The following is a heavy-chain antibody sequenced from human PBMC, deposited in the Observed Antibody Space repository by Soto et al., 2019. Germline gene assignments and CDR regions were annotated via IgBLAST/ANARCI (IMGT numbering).Heavy chain of an antibody. CDR2: IWYDGSNK. V-gene: IGHV3-33*08. D-gene: IGHD6-6*01. CDR3: AGEKSSSIYYYYYYMDV. CDR1: GFTFSSYD. Sequence: HPGGSLRLSCAASGFTFSSYDMHWVRQATGKGLEWVAVIWYDGSNKYYADSVKGRFTISRDNSKNTLYLQMNSLRAEDTAVYYCAGEKSSSIYYYYYYMDVWGKGTTVTVSS. J-gene: IGHJ6*03.